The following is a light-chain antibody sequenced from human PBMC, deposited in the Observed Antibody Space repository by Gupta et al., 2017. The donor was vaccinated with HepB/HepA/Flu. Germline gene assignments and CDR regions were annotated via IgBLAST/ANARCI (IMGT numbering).Light chain of an antibody. Sequence: SSTLTQDSTVSGALSQTVRIICPGDSLRSRYVSGYQPKPAQGPILVIFGEDNRPSGMPVRFSGSRLVNTASLTITGAQAEDEADYYCDSRDSIVDNIVFGPGTRVTV. V-gene: IGLV3-19*01. J-gene: IGLJ1*01. CDR1: SLRSRY. CDR3: DSRDSIVDNIV. CDR2: GED.